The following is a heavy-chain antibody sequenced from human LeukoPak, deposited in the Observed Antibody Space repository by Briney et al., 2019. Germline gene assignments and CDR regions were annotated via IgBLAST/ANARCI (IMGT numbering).Heavy chain of an antibody. D-gene: IGHD4-17*01. CDR1: VGSISSYY. Sequence: SETLSLTCSVSVGSISSYYWNWIRQPPGKGLEWIGYIYYSGSTNYNPSLKSRVTISVDTSKNQFSLKLSSVTAADTAVYYCASQLRPGGLAFDIWGQGTMVTVSS. V-gene: IGHV4-59*08. J-gene: IGHJ3*02. CDR3: ASQLRPGGLAFDI. CDR2: IYYSGST.